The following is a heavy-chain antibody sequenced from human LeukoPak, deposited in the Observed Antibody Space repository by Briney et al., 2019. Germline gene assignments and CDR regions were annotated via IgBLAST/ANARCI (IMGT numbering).Heavy chain of an antibody. J-gene: IGHJ4*02. V-gene: IGHV1-3*04. Sequence: ASVKVSCKASGHTLTSYGIHWVRQAPGQGLEWMGWLNTANGNTGYLEKFQGRVTMTTDTSTSTAYMELRSLRSDDTAVYYCAVDIRRNTFGYWGQGTLVTVSS. CDR3: AVDIRRNTFGY. CDR1: GHTLTSYG. D-gene: IGHD2-2*03. CDR2: LNTANGNT.